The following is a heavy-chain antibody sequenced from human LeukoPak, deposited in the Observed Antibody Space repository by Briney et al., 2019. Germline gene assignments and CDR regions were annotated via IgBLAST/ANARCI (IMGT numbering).Heavy chain of an antibody. CDR1: GFTFSSYG. V-gene: IGHV3-21*01. Sequence: GGSLRLSCAASGFTFSSYGMNWVRQAPGKGLEWVSSISRSSTSIFYADSVRGRFTISRDNAKNSLDLQMNSLRVEDTAVYYCAREIPARPGFFDYWGQGTLVTVSS. J-gene: IGHJ4*02. CDR2: ISRSSTSI. CDR3: AREIPARPGFFDY. D-gene: IGHD6-6*01.